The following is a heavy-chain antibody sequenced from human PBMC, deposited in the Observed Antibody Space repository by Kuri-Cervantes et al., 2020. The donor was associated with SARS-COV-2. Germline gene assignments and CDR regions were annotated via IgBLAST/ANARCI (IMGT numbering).Heavy chain of an antibody. J-gene: IGHJ6*02. Sequence: SETLSLTGTVSGGSISSSSYYWGWIRQPPGKGLEWIGSNYYSGSTYYNPSLKSRVTISVDTSKNQFSLKLSSVTAADTAVYYCARLPSYYYYGMDVWGQGTTVTVSS. CDR3: ARLPSYYYYGMDV. CDR2: NYYSGST. V-gene: IGHV4-39*01. CDR1: GGSISSSSYY.